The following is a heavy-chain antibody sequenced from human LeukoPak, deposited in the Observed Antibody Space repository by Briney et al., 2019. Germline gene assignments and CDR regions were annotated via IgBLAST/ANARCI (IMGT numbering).Heavy chain of an antibody. D-gene: IGHD2-15*01. CDR2: IWSDGSNK. CDR1: GFTISNYG. CDR3: ARVTMVAAASYNWFVP. V-gene: IGHV3-33*01. J-gene: IGHJ5*02. Sequence: PGGSLRLSCAASGFTISNYGMHWVRQAPGKGLEWVAVIWSDGSNKYYADSMRGRFTISRDNSKNTLYLQMNSLRAEDTAVYYCARVTMVAAASYNWFVPWGQGTLVTVSS.